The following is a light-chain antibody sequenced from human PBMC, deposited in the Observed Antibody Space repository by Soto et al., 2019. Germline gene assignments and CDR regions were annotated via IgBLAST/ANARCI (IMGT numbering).Light chain of an antibody. CDR1: QSVRSY. Sequence: DIVLTQSPATLSLAPGERANLSCRASQSVRSYLAWYQQKPGQAPRLLIYDASNRATGIPSRFSGSGSGTDFTLTISSLEPEDFAVYYCQQRSKGPPKVGQGTKVEIK. V-gene: IGKV3-11*01. J-gene: IGKJ1*01. CDR3: QQRSKGPPK. CDR2: DAS.